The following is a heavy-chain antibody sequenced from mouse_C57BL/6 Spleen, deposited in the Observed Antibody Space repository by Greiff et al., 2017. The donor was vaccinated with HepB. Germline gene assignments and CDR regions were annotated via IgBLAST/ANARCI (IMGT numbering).Heavy chain of an antibody. CDR3: ARVTTRDAMDY. V-gene: IGHV1-82*01. Sequence: VQLQQSGPELVKPGASVKISCKASGYAFSSSWMNWVKQRPGKGLEWIGRIYPGDGDTNYNGKFKGKATLTADKSSSTAYMQLSSLTSEDSAVYFCARVTTRDAMDYWGQGTSVTVSS. J-gene: IGHJ4*01. CDR2: IYPGDGDT. CDR1: GYAFSSSW. D-gene: IGHD2-1*01.